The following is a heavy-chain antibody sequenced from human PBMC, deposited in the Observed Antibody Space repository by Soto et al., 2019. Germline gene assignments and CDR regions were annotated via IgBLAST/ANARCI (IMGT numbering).Heavy chain of an antibody. D-gene: IGHD3-22*01. V-gene: IGHV4-59*01. CDR2: IYYSGST. CDR1: GGSISSYY. CDR3: ARGPSYYYDSSGYSRFDP. Sequence: PSETLSLTCTVSGGSISSYYWSWIRQPPGKGLEWIGYIYYSGSTNYNPSPKSRVTISVDTSKNQFSLKLSSVTAADTAVYYCARGPSYYYDSSGYSRFDPWGQGTLVTVS. J-gene: IGHJ5*02.